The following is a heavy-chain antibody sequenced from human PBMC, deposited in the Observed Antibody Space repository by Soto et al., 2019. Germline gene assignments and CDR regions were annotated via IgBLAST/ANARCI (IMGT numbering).Heavy chain of an antibody. CDR2: IYYSGST. J-gene: IGHJ6*02. V-gene: IGHV4-39*01. D-gene: IGHD3-22*01. CDR3: ARRLYYDSSGFEGGGMDV. Sequence: SETLSLTCTVSGGSISSDSYYWGWIRQSPEKGLEWIGSIYYSGSTYYNPSLKSRVTISVDTSKNQFSLKLSSVTAADTAVYYCARRLYYDSSGFEGGGMDVWGQGTTVTVSS. CDR1: GGSISSDSYY.